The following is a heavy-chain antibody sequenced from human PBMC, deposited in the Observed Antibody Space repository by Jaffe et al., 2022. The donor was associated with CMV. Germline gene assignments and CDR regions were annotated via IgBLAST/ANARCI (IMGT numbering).Heavy chain of an antibody. J-gene: IGHJ4*02. D-gene: IGHD5-12*01. V-gene: IGHV3-21*01. CDR1: GFTFSSYS. CDR3: ARVESGYDLRRGHFDY. Sequence: EVQLVESGGGLVKPGGSLRLSCAASGFTFSSYSMNWVRQAPGKGLEWVSSISSSSSYIYYADSVKGRFTISRDNAKNSLYLQMNSLRAEDTAVYYCARVESGYDLRRGHFDYWGQGTLVTVSS. CDR2: ISSSSSYI.